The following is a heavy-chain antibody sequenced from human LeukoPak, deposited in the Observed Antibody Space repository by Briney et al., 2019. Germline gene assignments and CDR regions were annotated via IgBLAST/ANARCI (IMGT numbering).Heavy chain of an antibody. CDR2: INPNSGGT. Sequence: ASVKVSCKASGYTFTGYYMHWVRQAPGQGLEWMGWINPNSGGTNYAQKFQGRVTMTRDTSISTAYMELSRLRSDDTAVYYCARGLRIAVAGTQYYYYYMDVWGKGTTVTVSS. V-gene: IGHV1-2*02. J-gene: IGHJ6*03. D-gene: IGHD6-19*01. CDR3: ARGLRIAVAGTQYYYYYMDV. CDR1: GYTFTGYY.